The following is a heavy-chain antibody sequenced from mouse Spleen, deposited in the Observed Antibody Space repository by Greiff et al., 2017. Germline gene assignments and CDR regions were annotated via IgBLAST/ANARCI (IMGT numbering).Heavy chain of an antibody. Sequence: VQLQQSGPGLVQPSQSLSITCTVSGFSLTSYGVHWVRQSPGKGLEWLGVIWRGGSTDYNAAFMSRLSITKDNSKSQVFFKMNSLQADDTAIYYCAKMRDYYQYYYAMDYWGQGTSVTVSS. D-gene: IGHD2-1*01. CDR2: IWRGGST. V-gene: IGHV2-5*01. CDR1: GFSLTSYG. J-gene: IGHJ4*01. CDR3: AKMRDYYQYYYAMDY.